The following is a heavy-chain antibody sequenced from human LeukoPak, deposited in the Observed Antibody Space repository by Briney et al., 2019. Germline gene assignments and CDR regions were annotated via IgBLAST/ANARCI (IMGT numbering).Heavy chain of an antibody. V-gene: IGHV3-66*01. CDR3: ARDKRYCSSGRCWGVQFGP. J-gene: IGHJ5*02. CDR2: IYRSGDT. Sequence: GGSLRLSCAASVFTDSTNYMSWVRQAPGKGPEWISIIYRSGDTYYADSVKGRFTISRDNSKNTLYLQMNRLRVEDTAVYYCARDKRYCSSGRCWGVQFGPWGQGTLVTVSS. CDR1: VFTDSTNY. D-gene: IGHD2-15*01.